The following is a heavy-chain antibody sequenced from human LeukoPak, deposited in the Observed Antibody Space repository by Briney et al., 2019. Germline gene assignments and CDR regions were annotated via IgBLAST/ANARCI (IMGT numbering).Heavy chain of an antibody. CDR3: VRAGRDRSGHYYFDY. CDR1: GFSISDRY. V-gene: IGHV3-72*01. CDR2: TRDKANSYTT. Sequence: GGSLRLSCAASGFSISDRYMDWVRQAPGKGLEWVGRTRDKANSYTTEYAASVKGRFTISRDDSKNSLYLQMNSLKTEDTAVYYCVRAGRDRSGHYYFDYWGQGTLVTVSS. J-gene: IGHJ4*02. D-gene: IGHD3-22*01.